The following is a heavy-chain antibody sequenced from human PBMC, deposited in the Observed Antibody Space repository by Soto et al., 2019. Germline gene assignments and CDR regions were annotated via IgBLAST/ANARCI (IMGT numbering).Heavy chain of an antibody. CDR3: AKDPGSSYYYDSSGYWDDY. Sequence: EVQLLESGGGLVQPGGSLRLSCAASGFTFSSYAMSWVRQAPGKGLEWVSAISGSGGSTYYADSVKGRFTISRDNSKNTLYLQMDSLRAEDTAVYYCAKDPGSSYYYDSSGYWDDYWGQGTLVTV. J-gene: IGHJ4*02. CDR2: ISGSGGST. CDR1: GFTFSSYA. V-gene: IGHV3-23*01. D-gene: IGHD3-22*01.